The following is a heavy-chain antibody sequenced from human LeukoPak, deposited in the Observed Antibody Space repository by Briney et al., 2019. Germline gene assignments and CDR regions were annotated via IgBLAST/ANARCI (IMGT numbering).Heavy chain of an antibody. V-gene: IGHV3-30*03. D-gene: IGHD1-26*01. J-gene: IGHJ4*02. CDR3: ARDPTYYLRYGYFDS. CDR1: GFTFSNYG. CDR2: ISYDGSNI. Sequence: PGGSLRLSCAASGFTFSNYGMHWVRQAPGKGLEWVAVISYDGSNIYYADSVKGRFTISRDNSKNTLYLQMNSLRPEDTALYYCARDPTYYLRYGYFDSWGQGTLVTVSS.